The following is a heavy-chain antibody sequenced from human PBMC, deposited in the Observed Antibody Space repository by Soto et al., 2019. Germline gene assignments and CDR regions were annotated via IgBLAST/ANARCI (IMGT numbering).Heavy chain of an antibody. D-gene: IGHD3-22*01. V-gene: IGHV4-59*01. CDR2: IYYSGST. CDR3: ARASYYDSSGQWA. CDR1: GGSISSYY. J-gene: IGHJ5*02. Sequence: SETLSLTCTVSGGSISSYYWSWIRQPPGKGLEWIGYIYYSGSTNYNPSLKSRVTISVDTSKNQFSLKLSSVTAADTAVYYCARASYYDSSGQWAWGQGTLVTVSS.